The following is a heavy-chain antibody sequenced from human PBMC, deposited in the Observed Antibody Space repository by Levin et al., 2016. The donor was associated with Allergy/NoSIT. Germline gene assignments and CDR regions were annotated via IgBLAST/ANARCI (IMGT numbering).Heavy chain of an antibody. CDR1: GGSISSYY. J-gene: IGHJ4*02. Sequence: SETLSLTCSVSGGSISSYYWSWIRQPPGKGLEWIGYIFYSGSTNYNPSLKSRVTISVDKSKNQFSLKLSSVTAADTAVYYCARANYDSSGYHYWYRIDYWGQGTLVTVSS. D-gene: IGHD3-22*01. V-gene: IGHV4-59*01. CDR2: IFYSGST. CDR3: ARANYDSSGYHYWYRIDY.